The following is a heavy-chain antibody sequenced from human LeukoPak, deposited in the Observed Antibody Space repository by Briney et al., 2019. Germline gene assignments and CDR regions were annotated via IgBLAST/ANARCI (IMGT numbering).Heavy chain of an antibody. J-gene: IGHJ4*02. Sequence: SETLSLTCTVSGYSISSGYYWGWIRQPPGKGLEWIGSIHHSGSTYYNPSLKSRVTISEDTSKNQFSLKLNSVTAADTAAYFCAREANWNYDYWGQGTLVTVSS. V-gene: IGHV4-38-2*02. CDR2: IHHSGST. CDR3: AREANWNYDY. CDR1: GYSISSGYY. D-gene: IGHD1-7*01.